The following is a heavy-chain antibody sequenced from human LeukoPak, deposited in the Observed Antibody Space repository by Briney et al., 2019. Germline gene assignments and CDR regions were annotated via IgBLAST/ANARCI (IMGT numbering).Heavy chain of an antibody. CDR3: AKEALPYYYGSGSYSSNWFDP. Sequence: GGSLRLSCAASGFTFSSYGMHWVRQAPGKGLEWVAFIRYDGSNKYYAHSVKGRFTISRDNSKNTLYLQMNSLRAEDTAVYYCAKEALPYYYGSGSYSSNWFDPWGQGTLVTVSS. CDR2: IRYDGSNK. J-gene: IGHJ5*02. CDR1: GFTFSSYG. D-gene: IGHD3-10*01. V-gene: IGHV3-30*02.